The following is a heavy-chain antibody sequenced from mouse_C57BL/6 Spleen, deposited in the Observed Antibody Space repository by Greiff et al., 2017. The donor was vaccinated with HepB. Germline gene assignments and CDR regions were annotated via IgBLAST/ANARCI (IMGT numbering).Heavy chain of an antibody. CDR3: ARVDYYGSSLDY. Sequence: EVQLQESGPELVKPGASVKIPCKASGYTFTDYNMDWVKQSHGKSLEWIGDINPNNGGTIYNQKFKGKATLTVDKSSSTAYMELRSLTSEDTAVYYCARVDYYGSSLDYWGQGTTLTVSS. J-gene: IGHJ2*01. CDR1: GYTFTDYN. CDR2: INPNNGGT. V-gene: IGHV1-18*01. D-gene: IGHD1-1*01.